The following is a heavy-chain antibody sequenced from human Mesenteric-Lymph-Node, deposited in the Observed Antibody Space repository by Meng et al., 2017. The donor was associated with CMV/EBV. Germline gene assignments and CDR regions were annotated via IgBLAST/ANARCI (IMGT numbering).Heavy chain of an antibody. CDR1: GGPFSRDA. V-gene: IGHV1-69*10. CDR2: IIPIFNVA. CDR3: ARDPRPYYYDSSDMGYY. J-gene: IGHJ4*02. D-gene: IGHD3-22*01. Sequence: SVKVSCKASGGPFSRDAIAWVRQAPGQGLEWMGGIIPIFNVANHAQRFRGRVTLTADTPTSTAYMELRSLRSDDTAVYYCARDPRPYYYDSSDMGYYWGQGTLVTVSS.